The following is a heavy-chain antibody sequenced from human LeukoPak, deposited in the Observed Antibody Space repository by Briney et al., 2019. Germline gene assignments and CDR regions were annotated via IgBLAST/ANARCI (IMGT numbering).Heavy chain of an antibody. J-gene: IGHJ6*03. Sequence: PGGSLRLSCAASGFTFSSYGMHWVRQAPGKGLEWVAVISYDGSNKYYADSVKGRFTISRDNSKNTLYLQMNSLRAEDTAVYYCAKEEAIFGLMDVWGKGTTVTVSS. D-gene: IGHD3-3*01. CDR2: ISYDGSNK. V-gene: IGHV3-30*18. CDR1: GFTFSSYG. CDR3: AKEEAIFGLMDV.